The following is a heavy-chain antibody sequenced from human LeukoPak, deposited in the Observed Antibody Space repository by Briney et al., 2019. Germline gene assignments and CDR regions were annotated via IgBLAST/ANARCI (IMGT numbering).Heavy chain of an antibody. CDR2: ISYDGSNK. J-gene: IGHJ4*02. D-gene: IGHD5-24*01. CDR1: GFTFSSYG. CDR3: ASPWPPGPVDY. V-gene: IGHV3-30*03. Sequence: GRSLRLSCAASGFTFSSYGMHWVRQAPGKGLEWVAVISYDGSNKYYVDSVKGRFTISRDNSKNTLYLQMNSLRAEDTAVYYFASPWPPGPVDYWGQGTLVTVSS.